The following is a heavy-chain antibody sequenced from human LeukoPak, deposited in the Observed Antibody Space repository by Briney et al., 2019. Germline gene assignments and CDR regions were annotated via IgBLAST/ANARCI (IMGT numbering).Heavy chain of an antibody. J-gene: IGHJ6*03. CDR2: MNPNSGNS. CDR3: ARVGCSSTSCYRLGYYFYYMDV. D-gene: IGHD2-2*01. V-gene: IGHV1-8*01. Sequence: ASVKVSCKASGYTFTSYDINWVRQATGQGLEWMGWMNPNSGNSGYAQKLQGRITMTRNSSINTAYMELSSLRSEDTAVYYCARVGCSSTSCYRLGYYFYYMDVWGKGTTVTVSS. CDR1: GYTFTSYD.